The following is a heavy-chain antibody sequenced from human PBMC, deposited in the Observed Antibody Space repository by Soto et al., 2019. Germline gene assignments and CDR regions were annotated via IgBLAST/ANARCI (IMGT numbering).Heavy chain of an antibody. D-gene: IGHD1-26*01. CDR1: GGSFSGYY. V-gene: IGHV4-34*01. J-gene: IGHJ5*02. CDR2: INHSGST. CDR3: ARASGSFSPGFDP. Sequence: PSETLSLTCAVYGGSFSGYYWSWIRQPPGKGLEWIGEINHSGSTNYNPSLKSRVTISVDTSKNQFSLKLSSLRSEDTAVYYCARASGSFSPGFDPWGQGTLVTVSS.